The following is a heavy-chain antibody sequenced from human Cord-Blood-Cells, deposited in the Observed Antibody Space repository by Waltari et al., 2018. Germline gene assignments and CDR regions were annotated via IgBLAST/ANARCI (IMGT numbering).Heavy chain of an antibody. CDR2: IYYSMST. CDR1: GRSISSSSYS. D-gene: IGHD3-3*01. J-gene: IGHJ4*02. V-gene: IGHV4-39*01. Sequence: QLQLQESGPGLVKPSENLSPTCTAPGRSISSSSYSWAWIRQPPGKGLAWIGSIYYSMSTYYNPSLMSRVTIAVDTSKNQSSLKLSSVTAADTAVYYCARHIRFLEWLSMNFDYWGQGTLVTVSS. CDR3: ARHIRFLEWLSMNFDY.